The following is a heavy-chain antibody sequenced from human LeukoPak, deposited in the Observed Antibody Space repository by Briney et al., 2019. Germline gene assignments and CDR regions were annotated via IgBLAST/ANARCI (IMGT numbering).Heavy chain of an antibody. CDR2: IYSGGST. CDR3: SGYGGCGDY. V-gene: IGHV3-53*01. Sequence: PGGTLRLSCAASGFTVSSNYMSWVPQAPGKGLEWVSVIYSGGSTYYAESVKGRFTISSDNSRTTLYLQMDSLRAEGTAVYYCSGYGGCGDYWGQGTLVIVSS. J-gene: IGHJ4*02. CDR1: GFTVSSNY. D-gene: IGHD2-8*02.